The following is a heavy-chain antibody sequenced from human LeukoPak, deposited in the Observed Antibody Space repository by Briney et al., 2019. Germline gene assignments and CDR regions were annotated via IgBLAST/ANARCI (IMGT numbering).Heavy chain of an antibody. CDR2: INTDGSST. CDR1: GFTFSGYS. J-gene: IGHJ4*02. Sequence: GGSLRLSCAGSGFTFSGYSLNWVRQAPGKGLVWVSRINTDGSSTNYADSVKGRFTISRDNAKNALYLQMNSLRAGDTAVYYCTRGYLGIDYWGQGTLVTVSS. V-gene: IGHV3-74*01. CDR3: TRGYLGIDY. D-gene: IGHD1-14*01.